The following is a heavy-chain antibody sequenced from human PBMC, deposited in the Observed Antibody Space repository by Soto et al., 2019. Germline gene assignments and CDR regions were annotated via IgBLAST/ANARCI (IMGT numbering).Heavy chain of an antibody. D-gene: IGHD3-3*02. CDR1: GVSITSSDSY. Sequence: QVQLQESGPGLVKPSQTLSLTCSVSGVSITSSDSYWSLIRQPPGKGLEWIGYINSSGRAYYKPSLKSRVSITIVTSNNQFSLSLTSVTVADTAVYFCASFSTLGKDYGVDVWGQGTTVTVSS. V-gene: IGHV4-30-4*01. CDR3: ASFSTLGKDYGVDV. CDR2: INSSGRA. J-gene: IGHJ6*02.